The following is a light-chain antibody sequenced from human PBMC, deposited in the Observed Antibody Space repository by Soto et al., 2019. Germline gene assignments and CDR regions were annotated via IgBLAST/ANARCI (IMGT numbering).Light chain of an antibody. CDR1: QSVSNY. CDR3: QQRSNRSPYS. CDR2: DAS. J-gene: IGKJ2*01. V-gene: IGKV3-11*01. Sequence: EIVLTQSPATLSLSPAQRATLSCRASQSVSNYLAWYQQKPGQAPRLLIYDASDRATGIPARFSGSGSGTDFTLTVSRLEPEDFAVYYGQQRSNRSPYSFGQGTKLEIK.